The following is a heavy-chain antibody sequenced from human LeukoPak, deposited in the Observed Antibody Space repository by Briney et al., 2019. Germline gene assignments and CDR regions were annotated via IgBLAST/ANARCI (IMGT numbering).Heavy chain of an antibody. Sequence: GGSLRLSCAASGVTFRNFWMSWVRQAPGRGLEWVANIHPEGNEKYHVESVKGRFTISRDNAKSSLFLQMNGLRAEDTAVYYCARGDAFSGDHWGQGTLVTVSS. CDR1: GVTFRNFW. CDR2: IHPEGNEK. J-gene: IGHJ4*02. V-gene: IGHV3-7*04. CDR3: ARGDAFSGDH.